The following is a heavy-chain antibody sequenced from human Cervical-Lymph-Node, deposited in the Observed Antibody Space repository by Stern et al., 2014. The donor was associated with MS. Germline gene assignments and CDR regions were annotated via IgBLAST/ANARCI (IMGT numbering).Heavy chain of an antibody. CDR1: YDSISSYY. D-gene: IGHD3-22*01. J-gene: IGHJ4*02. Sequence: LQLQESGPGLVKPSETLSLTCTVSYDSISSYYWTWLRQPPGKGLEWIGYINYRRNPNYNPALKSRVTISVDTSKNQFSLKLTSVTAADTAVYYCARAFSDYHDSTPGYWGQGTLVTVSS. CDR2: INYRRNP. CDR3: ARAFSDYHDSTPGY. V-gene: IGHV4-59*01.